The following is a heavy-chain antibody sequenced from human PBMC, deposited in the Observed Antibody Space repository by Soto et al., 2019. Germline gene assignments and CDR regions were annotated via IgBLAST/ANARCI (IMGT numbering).Heavy chain of an antibody. Sequence: PTETLSLTCTVSGGSISSSSYYWGWIRQPPGKGLEWIGSIYYSGSTYYNPSLKSRVTISVDTSKNQFSLKLSSVTAADTAVYYCASRHLLKGPKSAAEYFQHWGQGTLVTVS. CDR1: GGSISSSSYY. D-gene: IGHD3-3*01. J-gene: IGHJ1*01. CDR3: ASRHLLKGPKSAAEYFQH. CDR2: IYYSGST. V-gene: IGHV4-39*01.